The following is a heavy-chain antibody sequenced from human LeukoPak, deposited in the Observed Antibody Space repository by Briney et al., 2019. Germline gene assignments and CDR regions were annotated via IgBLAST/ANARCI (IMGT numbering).Heavy chain of an antibody. V-gene: IGHV4-30-2*01. CDR3: AKDEVLSGYSTSSRYFQH. Sequence: PSETLSLTCTVSGGSISSGGYYWSWIRQPPGKGLEWIGYIYHSGSTYYNPSLKSRVTISVDRSKNQFSLKLSSVTAADTAVYYCAKDEVLSGYSTSSRYFQHWGQGTLVTVSS. CDR2: IYHSGST. CDR1: GGSISSGGYY. D-gene: IGHD6-6*01. J-gene: IGHJ1*01.